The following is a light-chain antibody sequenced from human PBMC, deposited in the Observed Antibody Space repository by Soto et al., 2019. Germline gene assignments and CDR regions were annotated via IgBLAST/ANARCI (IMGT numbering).Light chain of an antibody. CDR3: QQCFSLPPT. V-gene: IGKV1-39*01. CDR1: QSIDNY. CDR2: AAS. J-gene: IGKJ1*01. Sequence: DIQITQSPSSLSASVGDRVTITCRASQSIDNYLSWYQQIPGKAPKLLIYAASNLQRGVPSRFSGSGSGTEFTLTISNLQPDDFAVYYYQQCFSLPPTFGHGTKVDIK.